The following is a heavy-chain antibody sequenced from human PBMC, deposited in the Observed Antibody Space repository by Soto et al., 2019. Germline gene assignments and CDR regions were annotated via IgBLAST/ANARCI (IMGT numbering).Heavy chain of an antibody. CDR2: INPNSGGT. CDR1: GYTFTGYY. CDR3: ARDQGITTFGVYSMYYYGMDV. V-gene: IGHV1-2*04. D-gene: IGHD3-3*01. Sequence: GASVKVSCKASGYTFTGYYMHWVRQAPGQGLEWMGWINPNSGGTNYAQKFQGWVTMTRDTSISTAYMDLRSLRSDDTAVYYCARDQGITTFGVYSMYYYGMDVWGQGTTVTVSS. J-gene: IGHJ6*02.